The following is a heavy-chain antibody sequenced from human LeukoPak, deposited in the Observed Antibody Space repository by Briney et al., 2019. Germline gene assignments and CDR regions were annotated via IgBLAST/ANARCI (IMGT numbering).Heavy chain of an antibody. CDR2: IIPIFGTA. CDR1: GGTFSSYA. Sequence: SVKVSCKASGGTFSSYAISWVRQAPGQGLEWMGGIIPIFGTANYAQKFQGRVTITADESTSTAYMELSSLRSEDTAVYYCARLSTLGYCSGGSCDNYYYYYGMDVWGKGITVTVSS. D-gene: IGHD2-15*01. CDR3: ARLSTLGYCSGGSCDNYYYYYGMDV. J-gene: IGHJ6*04. V-gene: IGHV1-69*13.